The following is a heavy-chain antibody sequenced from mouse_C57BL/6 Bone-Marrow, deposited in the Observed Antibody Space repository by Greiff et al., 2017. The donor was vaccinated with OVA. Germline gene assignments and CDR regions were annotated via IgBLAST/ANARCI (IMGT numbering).Heavy chain of an antibody. CDR3: AREITTVVASRGYFDV. D-gene: IGHD1-1*01. CDR1: GYTFTSYW. J-gene: IGHJ1*03. V-gene: IGHV1-55*01. CDR2: IYPGSGST. Sequence: VQLQQPGAELVKPGASVKMSCKASGYTFTSYWITWVKQRPGQGLEWIGDIYPGSGSTNYNEKFKSKATLTVDTSSSTAYMQLSSLTSEDSAVYYCAREITTVVASRGYFDVWGTGTTVTVSS.